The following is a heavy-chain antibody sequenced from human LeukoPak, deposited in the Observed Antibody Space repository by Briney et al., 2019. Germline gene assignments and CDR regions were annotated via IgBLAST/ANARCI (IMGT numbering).Heavy chain of an antibody. Sequence: SVKVSCKASGGTFSSYAISWVRQAPGQGLEWMGGIIPIFGTANYAQKFQGRVTITADKSTSTAYMELSSLTSEDTAVYYCARGDHVRIYAESAFDIWGQGTMVTVSS. J-gene: IGHJ3*02. CDR1: GGTFSSYA. CDR2: IIPIFGTA. D-gene: IGHD3-3*01. V-gene: IGHV1-69*06. CDR3: ARGDHVRIYAESAFDI.